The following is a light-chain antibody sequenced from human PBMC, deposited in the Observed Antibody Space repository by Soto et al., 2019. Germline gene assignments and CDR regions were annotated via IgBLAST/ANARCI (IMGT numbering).Light chain of an antibody. CDR2: AAS. J-gene: IGKJ2*01. V-gene: IGKV1-39*01. CDR3: QQSYSTPYT. CDR1: QSISSY. Sequence: DIQMTQSPSSLSASVGDRVTITCRASQSISSYLNWYQQKPGKAPKLLIYAASSLHSGVPSRFSGSGSGTDSTLTINSLHPEDFATYYCQQSYSTPYTFGQGTKLEIK.